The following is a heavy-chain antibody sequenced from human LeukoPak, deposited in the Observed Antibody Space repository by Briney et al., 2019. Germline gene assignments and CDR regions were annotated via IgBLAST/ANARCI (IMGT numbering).Heavy chain of an antibody. CDR1: GGSISTSY. V-gene: IGHV4-39*07. CDR2: IYYSGST. D-gene: IGHD3-22*01. J-gene: IGHJ4*02. Sequence: SETLSLICIVSGGSISTSYWGWIRQPPGKGLEWIGSIYYSGSTYYNPSLKSRVTISVDTSKNQFSLKLSSVTAADTAVYYCAGDNYDSSGYAQGDYWGQGTLVTVSS. CDR3: AGDNYDSSGYAQGDY.